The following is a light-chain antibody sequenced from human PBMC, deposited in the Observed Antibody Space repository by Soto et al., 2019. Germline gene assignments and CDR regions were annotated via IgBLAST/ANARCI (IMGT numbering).Light chain of an antibody. CDR1: QGISNW. J-gene: IGKJ1*01. CDR3: QKYNSAPWT. Sequence: DIQMTQSPSSLSASVGDRVTITCRASQGISNWLAWYQQKPGRVPKLLIYAASSLHSGVPSRFSGSGSGTDFTLIISSLQPEDVATYYCQKYNSAPWTFDQGTKVEIK. V-gene: IGKV1-27*01. CDR2: AAS.